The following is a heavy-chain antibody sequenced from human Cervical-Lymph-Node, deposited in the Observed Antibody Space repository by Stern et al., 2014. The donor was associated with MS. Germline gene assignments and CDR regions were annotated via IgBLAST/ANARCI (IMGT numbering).Heavy chain of an antibody. CDR3: AAGPDRDSSDDYYHGMDV. D-gene: IGHD3-22*01. CDR1: GFTFSTSA. J-gene: IGHJ6*02. Sequence: QLLESGPEVKRPGTSVKVSCKASGFTFSTSAVHWVRQTRGQRLEWIGWVVVGSGDTKYEQKLQEKVTITRDMSTSTAYLELSGLTSEDTAVYYCAAGPDRDSSDDYYHGMDVWGQGTTVTVSS. V-gene: IGHV1-58*01. CDR2: VVVGSGDT.